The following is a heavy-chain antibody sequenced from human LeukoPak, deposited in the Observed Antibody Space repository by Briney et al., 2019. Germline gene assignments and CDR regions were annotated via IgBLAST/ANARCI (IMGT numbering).Heavy chain of an antibody. CDR2: INPNSGGT. J-gene: IGHJ4*02. CDR3: ARFSGIAAAGIN. V-gene: IGHV1-2*02. Sequence: ASVKVSCKASGYTFTGYYMHWVRQAPGQGLEWMRWINPNSGGTNYAQKFQGRVTMTRDTSISTAYMELSRLRSDDTAVYYCARFSGIAAAGINWGQGTLVTVSS. CDR1: GYTFTGYY. D-gene: IGHD6-13*01.